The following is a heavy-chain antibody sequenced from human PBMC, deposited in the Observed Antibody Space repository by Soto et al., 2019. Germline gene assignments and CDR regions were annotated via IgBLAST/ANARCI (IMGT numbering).Heavy chain of an antibody. V-gene: IGHV1-69*13. D-gene: IGHD6-19*01. CDR2: IIPIFGTA. J-gene: IGHJ4*02. Sequence: GASVKVSCKASGGTFSSYAISWVRQAPGQGLEWMGGIIPIFGTANYAQKFQGRVTITADESTSTAYMELSSLRSEDTAVYYCARVRGAGIIDYYFDYWGQGTLVTVSS. CDR3: ARVRGAGIIDYYFDY. CDR1: GGTFSSYA.